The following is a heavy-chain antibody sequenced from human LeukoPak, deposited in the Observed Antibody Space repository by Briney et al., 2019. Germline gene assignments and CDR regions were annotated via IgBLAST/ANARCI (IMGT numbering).Heavy chain of an antibody. J-gene: IGHJ5*02. CDR3: ARDGSSRSYSQNWFDP. V-gene: IGHV4-39*07. CDR1: GGSISSSSYY. Sequence: SETLSLTCTVSGGSISSSSYYWGWIRQPPGKGLEWIGSIYYSGSTYYNPSLKSRVTISVDTSKNQFSLKLSSVTAADTAVYYCARDGSSRSYSQNWFDPWGQGTLVTVSS. CDR2: IYYSGST. D-gene: IGHD6-13*01.